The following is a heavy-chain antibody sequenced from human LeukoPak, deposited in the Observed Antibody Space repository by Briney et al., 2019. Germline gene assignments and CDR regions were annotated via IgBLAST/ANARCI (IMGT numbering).Heavy chain of an antibody. CDR3: AKDHGR. V-gene: IGHV3-23*01. J-gene: IGHJ4*02. CDR1: GFTFSNYA. Sequence: GGSLRLSCAASGFTFSNYAMSWVRQAPGKGLEWVAGISGSGGSTYYADSVKGRFTISRDNPEKKLYPQMNSLRAEDTAVYYCAKDHGRWGQGTLVTVSS. CDR2: ISGSGGST.